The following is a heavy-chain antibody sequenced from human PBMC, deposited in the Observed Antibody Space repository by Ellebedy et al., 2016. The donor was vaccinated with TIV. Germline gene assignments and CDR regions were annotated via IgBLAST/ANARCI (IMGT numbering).Heavy chain of an antibody. J-gene: IGHJ5*02. CDR1: GDSPSSSSSY. CDR3: ARWFGELLYVRWFDP. Sequence: SETLSLTCTVSGDSPSSSSSYWAWIRQPPGKGLEWIGSLYHSGNTYYNPSLESRVTMSVYTSQGQFSLKLSSVTAADTAVYYCARWFGELLYVRWFDPWGQGTLVTVSS. V-gene: IGHV4-39*01. CDR2: LYHSGNT. D-gene: IGHD3-10*01.